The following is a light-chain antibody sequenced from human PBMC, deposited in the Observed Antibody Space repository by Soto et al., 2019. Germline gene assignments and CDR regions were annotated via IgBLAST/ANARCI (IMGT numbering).Light chain of an antibody. V-gene: IGLV2-14*01. CDR1: SSDVGGYKY. Sequence: QSVLTQPASVSGSPGQSITISCTGTSSDVGGYKYVFWYQQHPGKAPKLIIYDVSNRPSGVSNRFSGSKSGNTASLTISGLQAEDEADYYCSSYTSSSTYVFGAGTQLTVL. CDR2: DVS. CDR3: SSYTSSSTYV. J-gene: IGLJ1*01.